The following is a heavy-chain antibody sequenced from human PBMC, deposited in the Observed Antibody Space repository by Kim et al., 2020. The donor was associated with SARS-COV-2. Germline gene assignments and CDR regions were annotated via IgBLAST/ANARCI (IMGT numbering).Heavy chain of an antibody. J-gene: IGHJ5*02. CDR3: SRHGGRGSYEGWFDP. CDR2: IHYSGGT. D-gene: IGHD2-15*01. CDR1: GASISSYY. Sequence: SETLSLTCTVSGASISSYYWSWIRQPPGKGLEWIGYIHYSGGTNYNPSLESRVTISLDTSKNQFSLNLFSVTAADTAVYYCSRHGGRGSYEGWFDPWGQG. V-gene: IGHV4-59*08.